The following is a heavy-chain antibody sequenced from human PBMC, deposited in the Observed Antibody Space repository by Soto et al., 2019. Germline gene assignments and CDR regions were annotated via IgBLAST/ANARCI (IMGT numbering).Heavy chain of an antibody. CDR2: ISSSSSTI. J-gene: IGHJ4*02. CDR3: AINSYYDFWSGYYSRYFDY. CDR1: GFTFSSYS. D-gene: IGHD3-3*01. Sequence: GGSRRLSCAGSGFTFSSYSMNWVRQAPGKGLEWVSYISSSSSTIYYADSVKGRFTISRDNAKNSLYLQMNSLRDEDTAVYYCAINSYYDFWSGYYSRYFDYWGQGTLVTVSS. V-gene: IGHV3-48*02.